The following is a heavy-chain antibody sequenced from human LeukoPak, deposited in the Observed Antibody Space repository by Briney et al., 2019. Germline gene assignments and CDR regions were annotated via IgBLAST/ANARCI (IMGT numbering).Heavy chain of an antibody. V-gene: IGHV4-39*01. CDR1: GGSFSNYY. D-gene: IGHD5/OR15-5a*01. J-gene: IGHJ2*01. CDR2: IYYSGST. Sequence: SETLSLTCAVFGGSFSNYYLHWIRQPPGKGLEWIGSIYYSGSTYYNPSLKSRVTISVDTSKNQFSLKLSSVTAADTAVYHCAGSLYDHYWYFDLWGRGTLVTVSS. CDR3: AGSLYDHYWYFDL.